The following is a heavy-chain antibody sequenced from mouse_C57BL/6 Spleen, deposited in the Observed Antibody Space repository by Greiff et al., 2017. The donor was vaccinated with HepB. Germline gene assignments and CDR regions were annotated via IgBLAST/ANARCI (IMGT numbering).Heavy chain of an antibody. D-gene: IGHD1-1*01. CDR2: ISDGGSYT. CDR1: GFTFSSYA. Sequence: EVHLVESGGGLVKPGGSLKLSCAASGFTFSSYAMSWVRQTPEKRLEWVATISDGGSYTYYPDNVKGRFTISRDNAKNNLYLQMSHLKSEDTAMYYCARGGRSDYWGQGTTLTVSS. V-gene: IGHV5-4*01. J-gene: IGHJ2*01. CDR3: ARGGRSDY.